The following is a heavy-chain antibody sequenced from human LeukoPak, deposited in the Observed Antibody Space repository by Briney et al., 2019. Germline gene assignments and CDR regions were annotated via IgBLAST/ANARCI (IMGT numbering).Heavy chain of an antibody. Sequence: SQTLSLICAISGDSVSTTTSIWNWIRQSPSRGLEWLGRTYYRSKWYNDYAVSVRSRITINPDTAKNQFSLQLNSVTPEDTAVYYCARQQRGAFDYWGQGTLVTVSS. D-gene: IGHD6-13*01. CDR3: ARQQRGAFDY. CDR2: TYYRSKWYN. CDR1: GDSVSTTTSI. V-gene: IGHV6-1*01. J-gene: IGHJ4*02.